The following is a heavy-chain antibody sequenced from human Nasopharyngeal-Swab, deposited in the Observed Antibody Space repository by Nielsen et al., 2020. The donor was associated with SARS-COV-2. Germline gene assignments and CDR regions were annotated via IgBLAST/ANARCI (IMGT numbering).Heavy chain of an antibody. CDR2: ISSSSSYI. D-gene: IGHD3-3*01. CDR3: ARDGLDYDFWSAYFMDV. CDR1: GFTFNNYN. V-gene: IGHV3-21*01. Sequence: GGSLRLSCAASGFTFNNYNFNWVRQAPGKGLEWVSSISSSSSYIYYADSVKGRFTISRDNAKNSLYLQMNGLRAEDTAVYYCARDGLDYDFWSAYFMDVWGQGTTGTVSS. J-gene: IGHJ6*02.